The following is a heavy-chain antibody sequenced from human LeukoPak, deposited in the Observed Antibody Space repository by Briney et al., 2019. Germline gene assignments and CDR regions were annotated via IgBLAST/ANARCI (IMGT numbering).Heavy chain of an antibody. CDR3: ARERYSYGFNYFDY. J-gene: IGHJ4*02. CDR1: GFTFSSYW. D-gene: IGHD5-18*01. Sequence: RGSLRLYCAASGFTFSSYWMSWVRQAPGKGLEWVANIKQDGSEKYYVDSVKGRFTISRDNAKNSLYLQMNSLRAEDTAVYYCARERYSYGFNYFDYWGQGTLVTVSS. CDR2: IKQDGSEK. V-gene: IGHV3-7*01.